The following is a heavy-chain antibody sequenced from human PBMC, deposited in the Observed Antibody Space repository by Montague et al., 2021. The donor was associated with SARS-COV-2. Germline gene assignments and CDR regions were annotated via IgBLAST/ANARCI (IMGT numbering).Heavy chain of an antibody. CDR2: FYWADDT. V-gene: IGHV2-5*02. J-gene: IGHJ4*02. CDR3: AHRYSGRIAAAGFDY. Sequence: PALVKPTQTLTLTCTFSVFSLSTSGAGVGWIRQPPGKALEWLALFYWADDTRYSPSLQSRLPITNDTSKNQVVLTMTNMDPVDTATYYCAHRYSGRIAAAGFDYWGQGTLVTVSS. D-gene: IGHD6-13*01. CDR1: VFSLSTSGAG.